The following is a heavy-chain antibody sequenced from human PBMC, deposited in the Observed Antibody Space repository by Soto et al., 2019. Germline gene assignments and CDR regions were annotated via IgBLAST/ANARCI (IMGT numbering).Heavy chain of an antibody. Sequence: QVQLQQWGAGLLKPSETLSLTCAVYGGSFSGYYWSWIRQPPGKGLEWIGEINHSGSTNYNPSLKSRVTNSVDTSKNQFSLKLSSVPAADTAVYYCARGRGYCSSTSCYTGDYYYGMDVWGQGTTVTVSS. CDR2: INHSGST. CDR3: ARGRGYCSSTSCYTGDYYYGMDV. CDR1: GGSFSGYY. D-gene: IGHD2-2*02. V-gene: IGHV4-34*01. J-gene: IGHJ6*02.